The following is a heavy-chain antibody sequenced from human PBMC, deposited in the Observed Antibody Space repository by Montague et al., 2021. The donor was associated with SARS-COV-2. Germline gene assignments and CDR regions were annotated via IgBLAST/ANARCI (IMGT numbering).Heavy chain of an antibody. J-gene: IGHJ4*02. D-gene: IGHD3-10*01. CDR1: GGSISSTSYY. CDR2: IYYSGST. V-gene: IGHV4-39*01. CDR3: ARVATMVRGVIPGYFDY. Sequence: SETLSLTCTVSGGSISSTSYYWGWIRQPPGKGLEWIGSIYYSGSTYYNPSLKSRVTISVDTSKNQFSLKLSSVTAADTAAYYCARVATMVRGVIPGYFDYWGQGTLVTVSS.